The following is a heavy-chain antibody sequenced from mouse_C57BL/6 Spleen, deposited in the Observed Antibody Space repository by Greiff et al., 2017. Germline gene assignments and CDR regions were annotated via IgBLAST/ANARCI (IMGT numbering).Heavy chain of an antibody. CDR2: ISSGGSYT. Sequence: EVMLVESGGDLVKPGGSLKLSCAASGFTFSSYGMSWVRQTPDKRLEWVATISSGGSYTYYPDSVKGRFTISRDNAKNTLYLQMSSLKSEDTAMYYCARHPLYYDYDGVGYAMDYWGQGTSVTVSS. CDR3: ARHPLYYDYDGVGYAMDY. CDR1: GFTFSSYG. J-gene: IGHJ4*01. D-gene: IGHD2-4*01. V-gene: IGHV5-6*01.